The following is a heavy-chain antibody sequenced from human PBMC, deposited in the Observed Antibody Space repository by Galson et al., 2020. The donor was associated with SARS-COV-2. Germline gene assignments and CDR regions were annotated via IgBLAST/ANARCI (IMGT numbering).Heavy chain of an antibody. CDR3: ARNWKDVQGNFYGLDV. D-gene: IGHD1-1*01. V-gene: IGHV4-59*01. Sequence: SETLSLTCHVSDVSISSGYFWSWIRQPPGRGLEYIGYISYSGSINYNPSLKSRVTISIDSSKNQFSLKVNSVTVADTALYFCARNWKDVQGNFYGLDVWGQGTTVTVSS. CDR1: DVSISSGYF. CDR2: ISYSGSI. J-gene: IGHJ6*02.